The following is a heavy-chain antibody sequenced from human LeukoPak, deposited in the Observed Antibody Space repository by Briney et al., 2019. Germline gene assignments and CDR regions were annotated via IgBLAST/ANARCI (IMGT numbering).Heavy chain of an antibody. CDR1: DDSISRSGYY. CDR2: FYYSGFT. Sequence: SETLSLTCSVSDDSISRSGYYWGWIRQPPGKGLEWIGTFYYSGFTYYNPSLKNRVTISVDTSKNQLSLKLSSVTAEDTAVYYCARLKVGTTHPDYWGQGTLVTVSS. CDR3: ARLKVGTTHPDY. V-gene: IGHV4-39*01. D-gene: IGHD1-26*01. J-gene: IGHJ4*02.